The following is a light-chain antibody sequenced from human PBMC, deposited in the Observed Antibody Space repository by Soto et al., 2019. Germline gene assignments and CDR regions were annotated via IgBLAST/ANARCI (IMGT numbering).Light chain of an antibody. Sequence: QSALTQPRSVSGSPGQSVTISCTGTSSDVGGYNYVSWYQQHPGKAPKLMIYYVSKRPSGVPDRFSGSKSGNTASLTISGLQAEDEADYYCCSYAGSYTLGWVFGGGTKLTVL. CDR1: SSDVGGYNY. CDR3: CSYAGSYTLGWV. CDR2: YVS. J-gene: IGLJ3*02. V-gene: IGLV2-11*01.